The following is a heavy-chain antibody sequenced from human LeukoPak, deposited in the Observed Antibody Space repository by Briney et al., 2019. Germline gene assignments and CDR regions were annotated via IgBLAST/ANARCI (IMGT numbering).Heavy chain of an antibody. CDR3: ASDPYYYDSSGYYYLSDS. J-gene: IGHJ5*02. CDR2: IHYSGST. D-gene: IGHD3-22*01. V-gene: IGHV4-39*01. Sequence: SETLSLTCTVPGGSISSSSYYWGWIRQPPGKGLEWIGSIHYSGSTYYNPSLKSRVTISVDTSKNQFSLKLSSVTAADTAVYYCASDPYYYDSSGYYYLSDSWGQGTLVTVSS. CDR1: GGSISSSSYY.